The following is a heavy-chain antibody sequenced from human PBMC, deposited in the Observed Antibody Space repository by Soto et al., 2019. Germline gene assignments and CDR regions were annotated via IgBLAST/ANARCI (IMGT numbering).Heavy chain of an antibody. CDR3: ARPVARGVKTICYFYRMDV. CDR2: INPGNGNT. D-gene: IGHD3-10*01. J-gene: IGHJ6*02. CDR1: GYTFSNFA. V-gene: IGHV1-3*01. Sequence: QVQLVQSGAEVKKPGASVKVSCKASGYTFSNFAMHWVRQAPGQRLEWMGWINPGNGNTKYSQTFQGRVTITRDTSASTAYMELSSVRSEDMAVYYCARPVARGVKTICYFYRMDVWGQGTTVTVSS.